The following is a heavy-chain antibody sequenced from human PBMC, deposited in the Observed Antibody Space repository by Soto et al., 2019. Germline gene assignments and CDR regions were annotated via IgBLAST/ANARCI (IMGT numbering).Heavy chain of an antibody. J-gene: IGHJ6*02. CDR2: ISGSGGST. CDR3: AKGLFAYYDFWSGREEYYYYYGMDV. Sequence: GGSLRLSCAASGFTFSSYAMSWVRQAPGKGLEWVSAISGSGGSTYYADSVKSRFTNSRDNSKNRLYLQMSSLIAEDTAVYYCAKGLFAYYDFWSGREEYYYYYGMDVWGQGTTVTVSS. CDR1: GFTFSSYA. D-gene: IGHD3-3*01. V-gene: IGHV3-23*01.